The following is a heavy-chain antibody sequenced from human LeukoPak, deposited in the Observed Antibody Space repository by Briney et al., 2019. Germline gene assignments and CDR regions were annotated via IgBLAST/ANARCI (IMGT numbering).Heavy chain of an antibody. CDR1: GDSITSNSYY. J-gene: IGHJ4*02. Sequence: SETLSLTCTVSGDSITSNSYYWAWIRQPPGKGLEWIGSIYYSGITSDNPSLKSRVTISVDTSKNQFSLKLSSVTAADTAVYYCARHSGKWGQGTLVTVSS. V-gene: IGHV4-39*01. D-gene: IGHD1-26*01. CDR3: ARHSGK. CDR2: IYYSGIT.